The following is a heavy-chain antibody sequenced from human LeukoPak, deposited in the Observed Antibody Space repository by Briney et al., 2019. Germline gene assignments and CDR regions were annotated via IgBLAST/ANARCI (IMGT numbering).Heavy chain of an antibody. V-gene: IGHV3-73*01. CDR1: GFSFSGSA. J-gene: IGHJ4*02. Sequence: GGSLKLSCAASGFSFSGSAMHWVRQASGKGLEWVGRIRSTANGYATAYAASVKGRFTISRDDSKNTAYLQMDSLKTEDTAVYYCTGNYYGSGSYADFDYWGQGTLVTVSS. D-gene: IGHD3-10*01. CDR3: TGNYYGSGSYADFDY. CDR2: IRSTANGYAT.